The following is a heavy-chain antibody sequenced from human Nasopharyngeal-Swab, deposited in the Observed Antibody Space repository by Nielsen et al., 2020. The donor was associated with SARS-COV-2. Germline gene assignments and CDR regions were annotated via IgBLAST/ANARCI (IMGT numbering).Heavy chain of an antibody. Sequence: GGSLRLSCKGSGYSFTSYWISWVRQMPGKGLEWMGRIDPSDSYTNYSPSFQGHVTISADKSISTAYLQWSSLKASDTAMYYCARLDPSDEIVVPLGYWGQGTLVTVSS. CDR2: IDPSDSYT. CDR3: ARLDPSDEIVVPLGY. V-gene: IGHV5-10-1*01. CDR1: GYSFTSYW. D-gene: IGHD3-22*01. J-gene: IGHJ4*02.